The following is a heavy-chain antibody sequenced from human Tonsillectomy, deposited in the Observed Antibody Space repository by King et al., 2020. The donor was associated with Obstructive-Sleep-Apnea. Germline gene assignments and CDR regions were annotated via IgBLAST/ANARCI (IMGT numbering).Heavy chain of an antibody. CDR3: AATTCGDGCYLGDHYYYYGTDV. CDR2: VVVGSGNT. D-gene: IGHD2-15*01. Sequence: LQLVQSGPEVKKPGTSVKVSCKTSGFTFTSSAIQWVRQARGQRPEWLGWVVVGSGNTNYAQKFQERVTIITDMSTSTVYMELSSLRSEDTAVYYCAATTCGDGCYLGDHYYYYGTDVWGQGTTVTVSS. J-gene: IGHJ6*02. CDR1: GFTFTSSA. V-gene: IGHV1-58*02.